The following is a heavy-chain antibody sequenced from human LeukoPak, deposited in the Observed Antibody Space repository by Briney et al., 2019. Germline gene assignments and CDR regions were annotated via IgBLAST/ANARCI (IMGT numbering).Heavy chain of an antibody. CDR2: INSDGSAT. CDR3: PQADFQH. CDR1: GFTFSRYW. J-gene: IGHJ1*01. V-gene: IGHV3-74*01. Sequence: GGSLRLSCAAYGFTFSRYWLHWGRQAPEKGLVWVSHINSDGSATSYADFVKGRFTISRDNAKNTLYLQMNSLRAEDTAVYYCPQADFQHWGQGILVTVSS.